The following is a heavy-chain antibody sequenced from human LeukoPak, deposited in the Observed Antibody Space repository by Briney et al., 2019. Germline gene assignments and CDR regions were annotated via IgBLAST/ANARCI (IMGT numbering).Heavy chain of an antibody. D-gene: IGHD3-16*02. CDR1: GYTFTSYG. J-gene: IGHJ4*02. CDR3: ARAIIELGELSPCLDY. CDR2: ISAYNGNT. V-gene: IGHV1-18*01. Sequence: ASVKVSCKASGYTFTSYGISWVRQAPGQGLEWMGWISAYNGNTNYAQKLQGRVTMTTDTSTSTAYMELRRLRSDDTAVYYCARAIIELGELSPCLDYWGQGTLVTVSS.